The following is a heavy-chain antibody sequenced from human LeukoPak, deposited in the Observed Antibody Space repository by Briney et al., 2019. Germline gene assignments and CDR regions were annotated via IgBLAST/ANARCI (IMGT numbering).Heavy chain of an antibody. CDR3: ARLLYSSSSRGYHYGMDV. V-gene: IGHV3-21*01. D-gene: IGHD6-6*01. CDR2: ISSSSSYI. J-gene: IGHJ6*02. Sequence: PGGSLRLSCAASGFTFSSYSMNWVRQAPGKGLEWVSSISSSSSYICYADSVKGRFTISRDNAKNSLYLQMNSLRAEDTAVYYCARLLYSSSSRGYHYGMDVWGQGTTVTVSS. CDR1: GFTFSSYS.